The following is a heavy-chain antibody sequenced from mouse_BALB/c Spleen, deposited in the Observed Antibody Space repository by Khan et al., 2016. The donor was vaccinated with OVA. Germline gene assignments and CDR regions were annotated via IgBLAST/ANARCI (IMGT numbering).Heavy chain of an antibody. J-gene: IGHJ3*01. CDR2: INPNNGDS. D-gene: IGHD2-1*01. CDR1: GYTFTSYY. CDR3: ARSAYGNPFAY. V-gene: IGHV1S81*02. Sequence: QVQLQQPGAELVKPGTSVKISCKASGYTFTSYYMYWEKQRPGQGLEWIGGINPNNGDSNFNEKFKSKATLTVDKSSSTAYMQLGILTSEDSAVYYCARSAYGNPFAYWGQGTLVTVSA.